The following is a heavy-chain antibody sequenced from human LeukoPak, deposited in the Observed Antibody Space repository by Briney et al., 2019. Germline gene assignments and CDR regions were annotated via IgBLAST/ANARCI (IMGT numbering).Heavy chain of an antibody. D-gene: IGHD3-10*01. CDR3: ARHRITMVRGVWANWFDP. V-gene: IGHV1-8*01. Sequence: ASVKVSCKASGYTFTSYDINWVRQATGQGLEWMGWMNPNSGNTGYAQKFQGRVTMTRNTSISTAYMELSSLRSEDTAVYYCARHRITMVRGVWANWFDPWGQGTLVTVSS. CDR1: GYTFTSYD. CDR2: MNPNSGNT. J-gene: IGHJ5*02.